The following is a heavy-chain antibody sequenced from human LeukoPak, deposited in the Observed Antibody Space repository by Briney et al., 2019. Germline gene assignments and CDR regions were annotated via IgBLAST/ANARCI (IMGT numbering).Heavy chain of an antibody. D-gene: IGHD3-16*01. V-gene: IGHV3-23*01. CDR3: ARSRGPNTFGGVHDY. Sequence: QPGGSLRLSCAASGFTFSSYAMSWVRQAPGKGLEWVSAISGSGGSTYYADSVKGRFTISRDNSKNTLYLQMNSLRAEDTAVYYCARSRGPNTFGGVHDYWGQGTLVTVSS. J-gene: IGHJ4*02. CDR2: ISGSGGST. CDR1: GFTFSSYA.